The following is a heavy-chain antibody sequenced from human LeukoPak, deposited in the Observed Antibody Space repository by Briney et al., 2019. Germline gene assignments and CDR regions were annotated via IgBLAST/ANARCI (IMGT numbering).Heavy chain of an antibody. CDR2: IYDNGST. Sequence: SETLSLTCTVSGGSTTSYYWSWIRQPPGKGLEWIGYIYDNGSTNYNPALKSRVTMSVDTSTNQFSLKLSSVTAADTAVYHCARHFYDSRGSYSFALDYWGQGTLVTVSS. J-gene: IGHJ4*02. CDR1: GGSTTSYY. CDR3: ARHFYDSRGSYSFALDY. D-gene: IGHD1-26*01. V-gene: IGHV4-59*08.